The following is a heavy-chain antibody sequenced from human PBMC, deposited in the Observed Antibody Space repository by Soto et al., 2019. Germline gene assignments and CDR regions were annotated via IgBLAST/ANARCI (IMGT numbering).Heavy chain of an antibody. V-gene: IGHV1-69*06. Sequence: QVQLVQSGAEVKKPGSSVKVSCKASGGTFSSYAISWLRQAPGQGLEWMGGIIPLFGTANYAQKFPGRGTITADKSTRTAYMELSSLRSEDTAVYYCASWVRGGYNWFDPWGQGTLVTVSS. CDR3: ASWVRGGYNWFDP. D-gene: IGHD3-10*01. CDR2: IIPLFGTA. CDR1: GGTFSSYA. J-gene: IGHJ5*02.